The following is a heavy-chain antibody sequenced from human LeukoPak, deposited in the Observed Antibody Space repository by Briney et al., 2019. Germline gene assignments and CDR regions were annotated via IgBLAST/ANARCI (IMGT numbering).Heavy chain of an antibody. J-gene: IGHJ6*02. CDR1: GGSISSYY. V-gene: IGHV4-59*08. CDR2: IYYSGST. D-gene: IGHD1-14*01. CDR3: ARLFPPDYYYYGMDV. Sequence: SETLSLTCTVSGGSISSYYRSWIRQPPGKGLEWIGYIYYSGSTNYNPSLKSRVTISVDTSKNQFSLKLSSVTAADTAVYYCARLFPPDYYYYGMDVWGRGTTVTVSS.